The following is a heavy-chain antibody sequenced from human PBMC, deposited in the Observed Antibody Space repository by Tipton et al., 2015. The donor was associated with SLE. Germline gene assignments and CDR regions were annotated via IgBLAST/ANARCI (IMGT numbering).Heavy chain of an antibody. J-gene: IGHJ4*02. CDR3: AKDKYYDSSGYLLLAHY. CDR1: GFTFSSYG. CDR2: IRYDGSNK. V-gene: IGHV3-30*02. Sequence: SLRLSCAASGFTFSSYGMHWVRQAPGKGLEWVAFIRYDGSNKYYANSVKGRFTISRDNSKNTLYLQMNSLRPEDTAVYYCAKDKYYDSSGYLLLAHYWGQGTLVTVSS. D-gene: IGHD3-22*01.